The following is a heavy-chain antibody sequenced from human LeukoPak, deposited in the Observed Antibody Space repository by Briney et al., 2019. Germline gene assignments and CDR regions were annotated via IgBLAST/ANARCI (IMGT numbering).Heavy chain of an antibody. CDR1: GFSFSTYS. CDR2: ISSSSDYI. Sequence: PGGSLRLSCAASGFSFSTYSMIWVRQAPGKGLEWVSSISSSSDYIYYADSVKGRFTISRDNAKNSLYLQMNSLRAEDTAVYYCARVGQTYYDILSDYWGQGTLVTVSS. V-gene: IGHV3-21*01. CDR3: ARVGQTYYDILSDY. D-gene: IGHD3-9*01. J-gene: IGHJ4*02.